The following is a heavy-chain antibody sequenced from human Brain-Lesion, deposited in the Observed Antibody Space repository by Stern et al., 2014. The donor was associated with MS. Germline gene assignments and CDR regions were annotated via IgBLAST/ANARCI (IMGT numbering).Heavy chain of an antibody. CDR1: GGSISRGNW. J-gene: IGHJ4*02. CDR2: MYQSGIT. CDR3: ASNRGSGSFFDS. Sequence: QVQLVQSGPGLVKPSGTLSLTCAVSGGSISRGNWWSWVRQSPGKRLEWVGEMYQSGITNYNPSLESQVSIPIDKSKNQFSLKVYSLTAADTAVYYCASNRGSGSFFDSWGQGSLVTVSS. D-gene: IGHD1-26*01. V-gene: IGHV4-4*02.